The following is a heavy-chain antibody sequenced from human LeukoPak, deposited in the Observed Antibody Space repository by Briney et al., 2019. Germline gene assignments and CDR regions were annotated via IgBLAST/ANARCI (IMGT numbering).Heavy chain of an antibody. CDR3: ARRDDILTYDAFDT. CDR1: GGSISSYY. CDR2: IYYSGST. D-gene: IGHD3-9*01. J-gene: IGHJ3*02. Sequence: SETLSLTCTVSGGSISSYYWSWIRQPPGKGLEWIGYIYYSGSTNYNPSLKSRVTISVDTSKNQFSLKLSSVTAADTAVYYCARRDDILTYDAFDTWGQGTMVTVSS. V-gene: IGHV4-59*08.